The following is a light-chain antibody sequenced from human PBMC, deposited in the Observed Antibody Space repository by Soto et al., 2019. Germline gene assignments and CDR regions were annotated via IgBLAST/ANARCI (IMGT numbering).Light chain of an antibody. J-gene: IGKJ1*01. V-gene: IGKV1-5*03. Sequence: DIQMTQSPSTLSASVGDRATITCRASQSISSWLAWYQQKPGKAPKLLIYKASNLESGVPSRFSGSQSGTEFTLTISSLQPDDFATYFCQQYNDYSPRTFGQGTKVDIK. CDR2: KAS. CDR1: QSISSW. CDR3: QQYNDYSPRT.